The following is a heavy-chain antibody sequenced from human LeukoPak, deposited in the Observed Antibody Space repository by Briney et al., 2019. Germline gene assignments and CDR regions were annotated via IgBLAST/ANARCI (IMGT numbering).Heavy chain of an antibody. J-gene: IGHJ5*02. D-gene: IGHD2-15*01. CDR1: GFTFSNYE. V-gene: IGHV3-48*03. CDR3: ATLGRVVVVVAATQNWFDP. Sequence: PGGSPRLSCAASGFTFSNYEMNWVRQAPGKGLEWVSYIGSSGSTIYYADSVKGRFTISRDNAKNSLYLQMNSLRDEDTAVYYCATLGRVVVVVAATQNWFDPWGQGTLVTVSS. CDR2: IGSSGSTI.